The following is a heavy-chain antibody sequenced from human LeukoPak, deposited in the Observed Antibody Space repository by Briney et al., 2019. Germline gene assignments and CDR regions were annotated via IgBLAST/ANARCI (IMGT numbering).Heavy chain of an antibody. CDR2: INSDGSST. CDR1: GVAVSRYW. J-gene: IGHJ4*02. V-gene: IGHV3-74*01. CDR3: ARDPKYGDLDY. D-gene: IGHD4-17*01. Sequence: GGSLRLSCAAFGVAVSRYWMNWVRQAPGKGLVWVARINSDGSSTSHADSVKGRFTISRDNAKNTLYLQMNSLRVDDTAVYYCARDPKYGDLDYWGLGTLVTVSS.